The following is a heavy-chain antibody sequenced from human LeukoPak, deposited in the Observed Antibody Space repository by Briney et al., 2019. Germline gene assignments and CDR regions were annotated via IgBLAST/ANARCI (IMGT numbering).Heavy chain of an antibody. V-gene: IGHV1-69*13. Sequence: ASVKVSCKASGYTFIGYYMHWVRQAPGQGLEWTGGIIPIFGTANYAQKSQGRVTITADESTSTAYMELSSLRSEDTAVYYCARSITMVRGYDYWGQGTLVTVSS. CDR3: ARSITMVRGYDY. CDR1: GYTFIGYY. D-gene: IGHD3-10*01. J-gene: IGHJ4*02. CDR2: IIPIFGTA.